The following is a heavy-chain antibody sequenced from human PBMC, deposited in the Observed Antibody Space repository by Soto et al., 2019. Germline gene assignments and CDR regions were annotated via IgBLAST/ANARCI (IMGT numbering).Heavy chain of an antibody. D-gene: IGHD2-2*01. Sequence: PGGSLRLSCAASGLTFSSYAMSWVRQAPGKGLEWVSSISGDGGSTYYADSVKGRFTISRDNSKNTLNLQMNSLRAEDTAVYYCAKDWRYCSSTACYAGAEYFQHWGQGTLVTVSS. CDR1: GLTFSSYA. CDR2: ISGDGGST. J-gene: IGHJ1*01. CDR3: AKDWRYCSSTACYAGAEYFQH. V-gene: IGHV3-23*01.